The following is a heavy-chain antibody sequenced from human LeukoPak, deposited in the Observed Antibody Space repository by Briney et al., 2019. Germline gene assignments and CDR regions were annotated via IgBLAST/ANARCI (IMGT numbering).Heavy chain of an antibody. D-gene: IGHD3-10*01. CDR2: INHSGST. V-gene: IGHV4-34*01. CDR1: GGSFSGYY. Sequence: SETLCLTCAVDGGSFSGYYWSWIRQPPGTGREWIGEINHSGSTNYNPSLKSRVTISVDTSKNQFSLKLSSVTAADTAVYYCARASGRHGSGSYYRFDYWGQGTLVTVSS. CDR3: ARASGRHGSGSYYRFDY. J-gene: IGHJ4*02.